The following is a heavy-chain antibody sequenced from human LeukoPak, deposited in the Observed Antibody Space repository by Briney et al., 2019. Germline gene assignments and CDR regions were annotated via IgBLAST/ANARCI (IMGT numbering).Heavy chain of an antibody. Sequence: GGSLRLSCAASGFTFSSYEMNWVRQAPGKGLEWVSSISSSSSYIYYADSVKGRFTISRDNAKNSLYLQMNSLRAEDTAVYYCARDLIFFLSGYYPHDAFDIWGQGTMVTVSS. CDR2: ISSSSSYI. J-gene: IGHJ3*02. CDR1: GFTFSSYE. D-gene: IGHD3-22*01. V-gene: IGHV3-21*01. CDR3: ARDLIFFLSGYYPHDAFDI.